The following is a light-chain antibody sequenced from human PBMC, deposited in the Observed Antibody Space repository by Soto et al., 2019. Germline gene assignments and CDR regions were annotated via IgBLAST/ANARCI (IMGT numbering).Light chain of an antibody. CDR1: QSVSSSY. Sequence: EIVLTQSPGTLSLSPGERATLSCRASQSVSSSYLAWYQQKPGQAPRLLMYGAYNRATGIPDRFTGSGSGTDFTLTISGLDPEDFAVYYCQQYASSPRTLGQGTKVEVK. CDR2: GAY. J-gene: IGKJ1*01. CDR3: QQYASSPRT. V-gene: IGKV3-20*01.